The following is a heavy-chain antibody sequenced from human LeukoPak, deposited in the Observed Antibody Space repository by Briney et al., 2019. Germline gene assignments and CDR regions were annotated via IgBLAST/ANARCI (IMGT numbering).Heavy chain of an antibody. Sequence: SETLSLTCAVYGGSFSGYYWSWIRQPPGKGLEWIGEINHSGSTNYNPSLKSRVTISVDTSKNQFSQKLSSVTAADTAVYYCARGLRAVAGTGSDYWGQGTLVTVSS. CDR3: ARGLRAVAGTGSDY. J-gene: IGHJ4*02. CDR1: GGSFSGYY. D-gene: IGHD6-19*01. CDR2: INHSGST. V-gene: IGHV4-34*01.